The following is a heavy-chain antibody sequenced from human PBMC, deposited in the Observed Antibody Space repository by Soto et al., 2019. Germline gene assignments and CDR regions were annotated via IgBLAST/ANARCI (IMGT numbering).Heavy chain of an antibody. Sequence: LVNVARKGAVYGFIIYLCNWVGQTTERGLEWMGWINPNNGNTGYAQKFQGRVTMTRSTSISTACMELSNLRSADTAVFFCARTYSGMRGGFDPWGQGTLVTGSS. CDR1: VYGFIIYL. CDR2: INPNNGNT. D-gene: IGHD5-12*01. J-gene: IGHJ5*02. V-gene: IGHV1-8*01. CDR3: ARTYSGMRGGFDP.